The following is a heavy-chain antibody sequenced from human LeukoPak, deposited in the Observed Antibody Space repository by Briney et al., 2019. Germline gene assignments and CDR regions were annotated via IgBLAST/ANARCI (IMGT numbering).Heavy chain of an antibody. Sequence: SETLSLTCAVYGGSFSGYYWSWIRQPPGKGLEWIGEINHSGSTNYNASLKSRVTISVDTSKNQFSLKLSSVTAADTAVYYCARQNWNYFQHPEEFDYWGQGTLVTVSS. J-gene: IGHJ4*02. CDR2: INHSGST. CDR3: ARQNWNYFQHPEEFDY. V-gene: IGHV4-34*01. D-gene: IGHD3-10*01. CDR1: GGSFSGYY.